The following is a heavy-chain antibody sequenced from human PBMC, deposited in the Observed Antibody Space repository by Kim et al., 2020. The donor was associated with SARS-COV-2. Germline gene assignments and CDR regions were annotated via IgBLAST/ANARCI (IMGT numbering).Heavy chain of an antibody. D-gene: IGHD3-16*02. CDR3: ARLGGVIVLDAFDI. Sequence: SETLSLTCTVSGGSISSSSYYWGWIRQPPGKGLEWIGSIYYSGSTYYNPSLKSRVTISVDTSKNQFSLKLSSVTAADTAVYYCARLGGVIVLDAFDIWGQGTMVTVSS. CDR1: GGSISSSSYY. V-gene: IGHV4-39*07. J-gene: IGHJ3*02. CDR2: IYYSGST.